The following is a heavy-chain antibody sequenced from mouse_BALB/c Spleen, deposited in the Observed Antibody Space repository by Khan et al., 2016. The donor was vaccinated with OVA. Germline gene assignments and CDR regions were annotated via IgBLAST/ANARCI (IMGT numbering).Heavy chain of an antibody. V-gene: IGHV9-3-1*01. CDR1: GYTFTNYG. CDR2: INTYTGEP. J-gene: IGHJ4*01. Sequence: QIQLVQSGPELKKPGETVKISCKASGYTFTNYGMNWVKQSPGKALKWMGWINTYTGEPTYADDFKGRFAFSLETSASNAYLQLNNLKNEDTATYFCARPPYFSYTLDHWGQGTSVTVSS. CDR3: ARPPYFSYTLDH. D-gene: IGHD2-10*01.